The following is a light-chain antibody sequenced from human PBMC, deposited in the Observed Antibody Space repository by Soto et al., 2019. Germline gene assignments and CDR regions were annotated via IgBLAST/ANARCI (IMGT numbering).Light chain of an antibody. J-gene: IGKJ5*01. Sequence: EIVLAQSPGTLSLSPGERATLSCRASQSVSSSYLAGYQQKPGQAPRRLIYGASSRATGIPDRFSGSGSGTDFTLPISRLEPEDFTVYYCQQYGSSPPITFGQGTRLEIK. CDR2: GAS. V-gene: IGKV3-20*01. CDR1: QSVSSSY. CDR3: QQYGSSPPIT.